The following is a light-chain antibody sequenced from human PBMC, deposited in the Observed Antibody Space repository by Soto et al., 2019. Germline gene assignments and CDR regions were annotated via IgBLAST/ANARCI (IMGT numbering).Light chain of an antibody. CDR1: QSVSSSY. CDR2: GAS. CDR3: QKFGSAPRT. Sequence: VLTQSPGTLSLSPGDRATLSCRASQSVSSSYLAWYQQKPGQAPRLLIYGASSRATGIPDRLSGSGSGTDFNLTISRLEPEDFAVYYCQKFGSAPRTCGQGTKVDIK. J-gene: IGKJ1*01. V-gene: IGKV3-20*01.